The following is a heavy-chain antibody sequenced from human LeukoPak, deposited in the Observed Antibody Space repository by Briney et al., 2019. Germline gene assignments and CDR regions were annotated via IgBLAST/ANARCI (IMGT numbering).Heavy chain of an antibody. J-gene: IGHJ4*02. V-gene: IGHV3-7*01. CDR3: SRGDPDY. CDR2: IHNHGNEN. D-gene: IGHD2-21*02. Sequence: PGGSLRLSCAACGFTFSDYWMQGVRQAPGRGLEWVANIHNHGNENYLVDSAKGRFTIPRDNARNSLFLQMNSLRAEYTAFYYCSRGDPDYWGQGTLVIVSS. CDR1: GFTFSDYW.